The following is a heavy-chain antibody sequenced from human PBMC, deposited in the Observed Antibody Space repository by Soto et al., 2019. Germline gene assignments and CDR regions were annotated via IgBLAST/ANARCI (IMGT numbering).Heavy chain of an antibody. CDR1: GFTFSSYS. V-gene: IGHV3-21*01. CDR2: ISSSSYI. D-gene: IGHD3-16*01. J-gene: IGHJ4*02. CDR3: ASDGPMTPLITVDF. Sequence: GGSLRLSCAASGFTFSSYSMNWVRQAPGKGLEWVSSISSSSYIYYADSVKGRFTISRDNAKNSRYLQMNSLRAEDTVVYYCASDGPMTPLITVDFWGQGSLVTVSS.